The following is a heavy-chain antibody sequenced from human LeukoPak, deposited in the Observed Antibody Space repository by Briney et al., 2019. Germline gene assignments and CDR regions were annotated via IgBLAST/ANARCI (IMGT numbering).Heavy chain of an antibody. CDR3: ARAELAHWGYYFDY. D-gene: IGHD3-16*01. V-gene: IGHV3-48*03. J-gene: IGHJ4*02. Sequence: AGGSLRLSCAASGFTFSSYEMNWVRQAPGKGLEWVSYISSSGSTIYYADSVKGRFTISRDNAKNSLYLQMSSLRAEDTAVCYCARAELAHWGYYFDYWGQGTLVTVSS. CDR1: GFTFSSYE. CDR2: ISSSGSTI.